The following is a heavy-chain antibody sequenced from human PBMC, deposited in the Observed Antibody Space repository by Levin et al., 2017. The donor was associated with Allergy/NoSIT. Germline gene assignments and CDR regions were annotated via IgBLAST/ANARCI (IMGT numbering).Heavy chain of an antibody. J-gene: IGHJ3*02. CDR3: AGMKRNIRQAFGI. Sequence: GGSLRLSCVASGVAFSSYSMNWVRQAPGKGLEWISYISSSSSSIDYEDSVKGRFTISRDNAKNSLFLQMNSLRDEDTAVYCCAGMKRNIRQAFGIWGQGTMVTVSS. D-gene: IGHD2/OR15-2a*01. CDR2: ISSSSSSI. V-gene: IGHV3-48*02. CDR1: GVAFSSYS.